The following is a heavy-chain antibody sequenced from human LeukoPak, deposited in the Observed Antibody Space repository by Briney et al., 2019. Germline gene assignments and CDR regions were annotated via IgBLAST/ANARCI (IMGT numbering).Heavy chain of an antibody. Sequence: PSETLSLTCTVSGGSISSYYWSWIRQPPRKGLEWIGYIYYSGSTNHNPSLKSRVTISVDTSKNQFSLKLSSVTAADTAVYYCARATATNYDFWSGPPQYFQHWGQGTLVTVSS. J-gene: IGHJ1*01. CDR1: GGSISSYY. CDR2: IYYSGST. V-gene: IGHV4-59*01. D-gene: IGHD3-3*01. CDR3: ARATATNYDFWSGPPQYFQH.